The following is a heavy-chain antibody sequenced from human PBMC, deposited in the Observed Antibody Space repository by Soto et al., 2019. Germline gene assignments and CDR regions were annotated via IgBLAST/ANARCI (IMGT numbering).Heavy chain of an antibody. CDR2: INPSGGST. J-gene: IGHJ6*02. Sequence: ASVKVSCKASGYTFTSYYMHWVRQAPGQGLEWMGIINPSGGSTSYAQKFQGRVTMTRDTSTSTVYMELSRLRSDDTAVYYCARVWVDSGYDYYGMDVWGQGTTVTVSS. CDR1: GYTFTSYY. CDR3: ARVWVDSGYDYYGMDV. V-gene: IGHV1-46*01. D-gene: IGHD1-26*01.